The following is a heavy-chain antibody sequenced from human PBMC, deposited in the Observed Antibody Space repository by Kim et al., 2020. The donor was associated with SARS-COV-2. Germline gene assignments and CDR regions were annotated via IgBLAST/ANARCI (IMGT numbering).Heavy chain of an antibody. CDR3: ARHVGITMVLYYGMDV. J-gene: IGHJ6*02. D-gene: IGHD3-10*01. CDR1: GYSFTSYW. V-gene: IGHV5-10-1*01. CDR2: IDPSDSYT. Sequence: GSLKISCKGSGYSFTSYWISWVRQMPGKGLEWMGRIDPSDSYTNYSPSFQGHVTISADKSISTAYLQWSSLKASDTAMYYCARHVGITMVLYYGMDVWGQGTTVTVSS.